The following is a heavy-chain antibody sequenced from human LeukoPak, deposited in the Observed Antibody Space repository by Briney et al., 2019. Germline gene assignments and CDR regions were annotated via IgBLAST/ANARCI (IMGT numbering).Heavy chain of an antibody. CDR3: ARVRIIVRAADPFDI. CDR1: AGSVSTNSYH. J-gene: IGHJ3*02. V-gene: IGHV4-39*01. Sequence: PSETLTLTYTVSAGSVSTNSYHWGWIRQPPGKGLEWLGSASYIGNTYYSPSLNSRVTLSADTSKNQFYLRLTSVTAADTATYYCARVRIIVRAADPFDIWGQGTLVAVSS. CDR2: ASYIGNT. D-gene: IGHD1-26*01.